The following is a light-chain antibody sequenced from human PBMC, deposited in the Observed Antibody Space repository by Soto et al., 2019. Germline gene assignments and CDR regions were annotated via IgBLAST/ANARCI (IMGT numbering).Light chain of an antibody. CDR1: QSISFY. CDR2: TAS. CDR3: QQSYNMPRT. V-gene: IGKV1-39*01. J-gene: IGKJ1*01. Sequence: DIQMTQSPSSLSASVGVRVTISCQASQSISFYLNWYRQKPGKAPKLLIYTASNVQSAVPSRISGSGSGTDFTLTISSLQPEDFATYYCQQSYNMPRTFGQGTKVDIK.